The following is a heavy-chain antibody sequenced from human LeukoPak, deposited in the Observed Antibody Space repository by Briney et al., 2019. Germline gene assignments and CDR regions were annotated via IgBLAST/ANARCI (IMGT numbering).Heavy chain of an antibody. CDR3: AKAYYFDY. Sequence: GGSLRLSCAASGFTFSSYGMDWVRQAPGKGLEWVAVISYDGSNKYYADSVKGRFTISRDNSKNTLYLQMNSLRAEDTAVYYCAKAYYFDYWGQGTLVTVSS. V-gene: IGHV3-30*18. J-gene: IGHJ4*02. CDR1: GFTFSSYG. CDR2: ISYDGSNK.